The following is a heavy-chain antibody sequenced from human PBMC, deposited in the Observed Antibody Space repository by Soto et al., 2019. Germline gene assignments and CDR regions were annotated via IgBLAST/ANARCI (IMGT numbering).Heavy chain of an antibody. J-gene: IGHJ6*01. CDR1: GFTFSNYA. CDR2: IWYDGSKK. V-gene: IGHV3-33*01. Sequence: QVELVESGGGVVQPGGSLRLSCAASGFTFSNYAMHWVRQAPGKGLEWVAVIWYDGSKKYYADSVKGRFTISRDNSKHTMDLQMNSLRAEDTAVYYCARPMDPQQLGFGMDVWGQGSPVTVSS. D-gene: IGHD6-13*01. CDR3: ARPMDPQQLGFGMDV.